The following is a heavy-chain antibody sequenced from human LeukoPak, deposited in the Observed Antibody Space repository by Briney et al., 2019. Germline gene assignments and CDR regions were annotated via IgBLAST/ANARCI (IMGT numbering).Heavy chain of an antibody. CDR3: ANLHRAPPDY. CDR1: GFTFTSYG. V-gene: IGHV3-23*01. J-gene: IGHJ4*02. CDR2: ISNSGDTT. Sequence: PGGSLRLSCAASGFTFTSYGTNWVRQAPGKGLEWVSVISNSGDTTYYADSVKGRFTISRDNSKNTLYLQMDSLRAEDTAIYYCANLHRAPPDYWGQGTLVTVSS.